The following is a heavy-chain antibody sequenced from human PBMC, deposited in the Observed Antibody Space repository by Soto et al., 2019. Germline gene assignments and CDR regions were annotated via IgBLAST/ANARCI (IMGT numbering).Heavy chain of an antibody. V-gene: IGHV4-39*02. Sequence: SETLSLTYNVSGGSINNNNYYWAWIRQPPGKGLAWVYSIYHDGSTYYNMSLKSRVTISRDTSKNQFSLVLTSVTAADPAVYYRARGHRGLRCHLDSWGQGTLVTVSS. D-gene: IGHD2-8*01. CDR1: GGSINNNNYY. CDR2: IYHDGST. J-gene: IGHJ4*02. CDR3: ARGHRGLRCHLDS.